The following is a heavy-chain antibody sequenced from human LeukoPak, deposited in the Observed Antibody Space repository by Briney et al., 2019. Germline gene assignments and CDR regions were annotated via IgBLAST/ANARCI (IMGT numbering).Heavy chain of an antibody. Sequence: GGSLRLSCAASGFTVSSNYMSWVRQAPGKGLEWVSVIYRGGSTHYAGSVEGRFTISRDKFKNTVYLQLNSLRAEDTAVYYCARSPDYGDPYWYFDLWGRGTLVTVSS. CDR2: IYRGGST. J-gene: IGHJ2*01. V-gene: IGHV3-53*01. CDR3: ARSPDYGDPYWYFDL. D-gene: IGHD4-17*01. CDR1: GFTVSSNY.